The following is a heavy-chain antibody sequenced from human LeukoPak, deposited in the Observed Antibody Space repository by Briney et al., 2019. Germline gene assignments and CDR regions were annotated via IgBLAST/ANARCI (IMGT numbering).Heavy chain of an antibody. CDR1: GGTFSSYA. J-gene: IGHJ6*02. CDR2: IIPIFGTA. D-gene: IGHD2-15*01. Sequence: SVKVSCKASGGTFSSYAISWVRQAPGQGLEWMGGIIPIFGTANYAQKFQGRVTITADESTSTAYMELSSLRSEDTAVYYCAGHPAGRARGSYYYYGMDVWGQGTTVTVSS. V-gene: IGHV1-69*13. CDR3: AGHPAGRARGSYYYYGMDV.